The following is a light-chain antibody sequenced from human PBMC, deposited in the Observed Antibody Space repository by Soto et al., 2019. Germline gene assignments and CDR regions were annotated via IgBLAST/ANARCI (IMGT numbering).Light chain of an antibody. Sequence: DIQMTQSPTSLSASVGDRVTITCRASQFINNYLNWYQQKPGKAPKLLIHDASSLQSGVPSKFSGSGSGTDFTLTISSLQPEDFATYYCQQSYNIPRTFGQGTKVEIK. CDR3: QQSYNIPRT. CDR1: QFINNY. J-gene: IGKJ2*01. V-gene: IGKV1-39*01. CDR2: DAS.